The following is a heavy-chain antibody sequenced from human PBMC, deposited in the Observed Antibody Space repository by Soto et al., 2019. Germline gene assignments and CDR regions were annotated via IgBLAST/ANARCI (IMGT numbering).Heavy chain of an antibody. D-gene: IGHD2-21*02. CDR2: INHSGST. CDR1: GGSFSGYY. CDR3: ARGNIVVVTAIRWFDP. J-gene: IGHJ5*02. V-gene: IGHV4-34*01. Sequence: PSETLSLTCAVYGGSFSGYYWSWIRQPPGKGLEWIGEINHSGSTNYNPSLKSRVTISVDTSKNQFSLKLSSVTAADTAVYYCARGNIVVVTAIRWFDPWGQGTLVTVSS.